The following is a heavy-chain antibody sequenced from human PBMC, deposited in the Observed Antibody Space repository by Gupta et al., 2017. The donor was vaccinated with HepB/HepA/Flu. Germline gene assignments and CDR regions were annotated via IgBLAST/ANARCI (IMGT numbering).Heavy chain of an antibody. CDR1: GGSISSHY. CDR2: IYYRGST. Sequence: QVQLQESAPGLVKPSETLSLTCTVSGGSISSHYWNWIRQPPGKGMEWIGNIYYRGSTNDNPSIKSRVTISVETSNKKLSMKMRAVNAADTAVDYGARGWYVDDGCQVTMITVYS. CDR3: ARGWYVDD. V-gene: IGHV4-59*11. D-gene: IGHD2-15*01. J-gene: IGHJ4*02.